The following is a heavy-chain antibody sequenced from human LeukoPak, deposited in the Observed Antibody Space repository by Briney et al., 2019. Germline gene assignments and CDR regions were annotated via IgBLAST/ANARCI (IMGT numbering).Heavy chain of an antibody. D-gene: IGHD2-15*01. CDR3: ARGGSGPPDAFDI. V-gene: IGHV3-30-3*01. J-gene: IGHJ3*02. Sequence: PGGSLRLSCAASGFTLSSYAMHWVRQAPGKGLEWVAVISYDGSNKYYADSVKGRFTISRDNSKNTLYLQMNSLRAEDTAVYYCARGGSGPPDAFDIWGQGTMVTVSS. CDR1: GFTLSSYA. CDR2: ISYDGSNK.